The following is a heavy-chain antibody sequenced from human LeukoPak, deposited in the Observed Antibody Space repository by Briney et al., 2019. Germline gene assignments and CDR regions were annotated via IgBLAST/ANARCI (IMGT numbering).Heavy chain of an antibody. Sequence: PGGSLRLSCAASGFTFSDYYMSWIRQAPGKGLEWVSYISSSGSTIYYADPVKGRFTISRDNAKNSLYLQMNSLRAEDTAVYYCARERSGSGWHKNNAFDIWGQGTMVTVSS. CDR1: GFTFSDYY. CDR2: ISSSGSTI. CDR3: ARERSGSGWHKNNAFDI. D-gene: IGHD6-19*01. J-gene: IGHJ3*02. V-gene: IGHV3-11*01.